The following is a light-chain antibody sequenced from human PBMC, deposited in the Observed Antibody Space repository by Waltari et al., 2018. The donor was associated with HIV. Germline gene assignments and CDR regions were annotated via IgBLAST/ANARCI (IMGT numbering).Light chain of an antibody. CDR3: LSYDGVNQV. CDR1: TGNITSDS. CDR2: ENK. J-gene: IGLJ3*02. Sequence: NFILTQPHSVSGSPGKTVTISSTRSTGNITSDSVQWYQLRPDTSPSNVIYENKQRRAGLPARFSGSIARSTTSASLTISGLMAEDEADYYCLSYDGVNQVFGGGTKLSVL. V-gene: IGLV6-57*01.